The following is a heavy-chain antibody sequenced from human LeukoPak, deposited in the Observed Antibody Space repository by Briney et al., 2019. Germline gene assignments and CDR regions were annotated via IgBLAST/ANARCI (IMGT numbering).Heavy chain of an antibody. V-gene: IGHV1-69*06. D-gene: IGHD1-26*01. CDR3: AREAGRVGAGDY. CDR2: IIPIFGTA. CDR1: VGTFGSYA. J-gene: IGHJ4*02. Sequence: ASVKVSCKASVGTFGSYAISWVRQAPGQGLEWMGRIIPIFGTANYAQKFQGRVTITADKSTSTAYMELSSLRSEDTAVYYCAREAGRVGAGDYWGQGTLVTVSS.